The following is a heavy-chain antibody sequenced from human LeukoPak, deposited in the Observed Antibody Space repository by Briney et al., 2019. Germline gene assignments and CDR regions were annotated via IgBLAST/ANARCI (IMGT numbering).Heavy chain of an antibody. CDR3: AKDSLRERIVGSTTRGVNDY. V-gene: IGHV3-30*02. CDR1: GFTFSSYT. CDR2: IRYDGRNK. D-gene: IGHD1-26*01. Sequence: GGSLRLSCAASGFTFSSYTMNWVRQAPGKGLEWVAFIRYDGRNKYYADSVKGRFTISRDNSKNTLYLQMNSLRGEDTAVYYCAKDSLRERIVGSTTRGVNDYWGQGTLVTVSS. J-gene: IGHJ4*02.